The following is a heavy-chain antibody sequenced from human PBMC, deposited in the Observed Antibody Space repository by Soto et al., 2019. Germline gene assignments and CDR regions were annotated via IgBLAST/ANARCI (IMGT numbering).Heavy chain of an antibody. D-gene: IGHD6-13*01. CDR2: IWYDGSNK. J-gene: IGHJ6*02. V-gene: IGHV3-33*01. Sequence: QVQLVESGGGLVKPGGSLRLSCAASGFTFSSYGMHWVRQAPGKGLEWVAVIWYDGSNKYYADSVKGRFTISRDNSKNTLYLQMNSLRAEDTAVYYCARARRYSSSYYYYGMDVWGQGTTVTVSS. CDR3: ARARRYSSSYYYYGMDV. CDR1: GFTFSSYG.